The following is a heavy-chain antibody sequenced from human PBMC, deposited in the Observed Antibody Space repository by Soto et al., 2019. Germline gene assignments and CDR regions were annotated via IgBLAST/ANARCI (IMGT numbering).Heavy chain of an antibody. CDR3: AKVGIAVAGHPGQYYFDY. Sequence: GGSLRLSCAASGFTFSSYAMSWVRQAPGKGLEWVSAISGSGGSTYYADSVKGRFTISRDNSKNTLYLQMNSLRAEDTAVYYCAKVGIAVAGHPGQYYFDYWGQGTLVTVSS. D-gene: IGHD6-19*01. J-gene: IGHJ4*02. V-gene: IGHV3-23*01. CDR1: GFTFSSYA. CDR2: ISGSGGST.